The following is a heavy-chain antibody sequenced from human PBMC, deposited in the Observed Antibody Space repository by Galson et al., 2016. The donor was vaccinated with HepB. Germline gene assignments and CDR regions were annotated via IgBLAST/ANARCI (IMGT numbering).Heavy chain of an antibody. D-gene: IGHD3-22*01. Sequence: QSGAEVKKPGESLKISCKGSGYSFTSYWIGWVRQMPGKGLEWMGILYPGDSDIKYSPSFQGQVTMSVDKSINTAYLQWSSLKASDTAMYYCARQVGDSSGLDYFDYWGQGTLVTVSS. J-gene: IGHJ4*02. V-gene: IGHV5-51*01. CDR3: ARQVGDSSGLDYFDY. CDR2: LYPGDSDI. CDR1: GYSFTSYW.